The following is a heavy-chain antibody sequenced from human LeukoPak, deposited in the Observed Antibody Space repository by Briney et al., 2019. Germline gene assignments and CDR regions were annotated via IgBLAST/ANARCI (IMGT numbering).Heavy chain of an antibody. V-gene: IGHV1-18*03. Sequence: ASVKVSCKASGYTFTNYGLGWVRQAPGQGLEWMGWITTYNNNAEYEQKFQGRVTMTTDTSTSTAYMELRSLTSDDMAVYYCARAFGLTMVRGIVGYRAYDLWGQGTMVIVST. CDR1: GYTFTNYG. D-gene: IGHD3-10*01. CDR3: ARAFGLTMVRGIVGYRAYDL. J-gene: IGHJ3*01. CDR2: ITTYNNNA.